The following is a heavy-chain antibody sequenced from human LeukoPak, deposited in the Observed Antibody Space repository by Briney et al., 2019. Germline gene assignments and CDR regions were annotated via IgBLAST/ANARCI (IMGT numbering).Heavy chain of an antibody. D-gene: IGHD3-22*01. J-gene: IGHJ3*02. CDR3: AKDYPSTTTMIVPYGAFDI. CDR2: TSSSGSTI. CDR1: GFTFSSYE. Sequence: PGGSLRLSCAASGFTFSSYEMNWVRQAPGKGLEWVSYTSSSGSTIYYADSVKGRFTISRDNAKNSLYLQMNSLRAEDTAVYYCAKDYPSTTTMIVPYGAFDIWGQGTMVTVSS. V-gene: IGHV3-48*03.